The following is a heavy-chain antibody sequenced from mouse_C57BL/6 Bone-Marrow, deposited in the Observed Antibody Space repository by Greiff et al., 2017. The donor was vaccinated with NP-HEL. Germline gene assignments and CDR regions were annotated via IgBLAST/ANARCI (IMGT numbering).Heavy chain of an antibody. CDR3: ERLGYYYGSSYPLDY. Sequence: VQLQQSGAELARPGASVKLSCKASGYTFTSYGISWVKQRTGQGLEWIGEIYPRSGNTYYNEKFKGKATLTADNSSSTAYMELRSLTSEDSAVYFCERLGYYYGSSYPLDYWGQGTTLTVSS. CDR1: GYTFTSYG. CDR2: IYPRSGNT. J-gene: IGHJ2*01. D-gene: IGHD1-1*01. V-gene: IGHV1-81*01.